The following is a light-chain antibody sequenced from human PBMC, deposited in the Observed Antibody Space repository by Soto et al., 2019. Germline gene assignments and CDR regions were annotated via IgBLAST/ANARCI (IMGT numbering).Light chain of an antibody. CDR2: WSN. J-gene: IGLJ2*01. V-gene: IGLV1-47*01. CDR3: AAWDDTLGGVV. CDR1: SSNFGNHY. Sequence: QSVLTQPPSASGTPGQRVTISCSGSSSNFGNHYAYWYQHLPGTAPKLLIYWSNQRPSGVPDRFSASKSGTSASLAISGLRSEDEADYYCAAWDDTLGGVVFGGGTQLTVL.